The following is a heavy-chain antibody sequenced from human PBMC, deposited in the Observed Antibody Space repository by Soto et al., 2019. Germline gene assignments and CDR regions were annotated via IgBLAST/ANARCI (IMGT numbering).Heavy chain of an antibody. Sequence: QVQLQESGPGLVKPSETLSLTCIVSGGSISNYYWSWIRQPPGKGLEWIGYIYYSGSTNYNPSLKSRVTLAVDTPKNHFSLKLSSVTAADTAVYYCAKQYCSGGYCYKYYFDYWGQGALVTVSS. CDR3: AKQYCSGGYCYKYYFDY. CDR2: IYYSGST. CDR1: GGSISNYY. J-gene: IGHJ4*02. V-gene: IGHV4-59*01. D-gene: IGHD2-15*01.